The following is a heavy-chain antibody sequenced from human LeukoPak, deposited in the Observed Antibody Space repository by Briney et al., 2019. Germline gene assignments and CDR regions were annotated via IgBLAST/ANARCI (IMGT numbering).Heavy chain of an antibody. J-gene: IGHJ6*02. Sequence: ASVKVSCKVSGYTLTELSMHWVRQAPGKPLEWMGGFDPEDGETIYAQKFQGRVTMTEDTSTDTAYMELSSLRSEDTAVYYCATYPTLRYLDWLSYYCYYGMDVWGQGTTVTVSS. CDR3: ATYPTLRYLDWLSYYCYYGMDV. D-gene: IGHD3-9*01. CDR2: FDPEDGET. V-gene: IGHV1-24*01. CDR1: GYTLTELS.